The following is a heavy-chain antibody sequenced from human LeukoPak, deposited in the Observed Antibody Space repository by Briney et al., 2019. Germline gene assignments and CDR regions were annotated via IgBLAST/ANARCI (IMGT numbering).Heavy chain of an antibody. Sequence: GGSLRLSCAASGFSFSNYGMSWVRQAPGQGLEWVSSMSATGDFSYYADSVKGRFSISRDNSKNTLYLQINSLRAEDTAVYYCARGSRYRGPSPPTATTFDYWGQGTLVTVSS. V-gene: IGHV3-23*01. J-gene: IGHJ4*02. CDR3: ARGSRYRGPSPPTATTFDY. CDR1: GFSFSNYG. CDR2: MSATGDFS. D-gene: IGHD3-10*01.